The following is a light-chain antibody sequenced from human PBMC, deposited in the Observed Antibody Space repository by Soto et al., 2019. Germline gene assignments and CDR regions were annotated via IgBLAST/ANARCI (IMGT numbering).Light chain of an antibody. J-gene: IGKJ5*01. CDR3: QQYRMSPNT. CDR2: GIS. CDR1: HTISSSY. Sequence: IVLTQAPGTLSSSPEQRXTLSWRASHTISSSYLAWYQQKPGQAPRLLMYGISRRATGIPDRFSGSGSGTDFTLTITRLEPEDFAVYYCQQYRMSPNTFGQGTRLEIK. V-gene: IGKV3-20*01.